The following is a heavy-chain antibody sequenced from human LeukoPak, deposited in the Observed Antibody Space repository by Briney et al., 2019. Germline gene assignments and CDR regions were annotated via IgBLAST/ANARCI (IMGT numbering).Heavy chain of an antibody. CDR3: AREDHIVVVPAAKEVWFDP. Sequence: ASVKVSCKASGGTFSSYAISWVRQAPGQGLERMGRIIPIFGIANYAQKFQGRVTITADKSTSTAYMELSSLRSEDTAVYYCAREDHIVVVPAAKEVWFDPWGQGTLVTVSS. CDR2: IIPIFGIA. CDR1: GGTFSSYA. D-gene: IGHD2-2*01. J-gene: IGHJ5*02. V-gene: IGHV1-69*04.